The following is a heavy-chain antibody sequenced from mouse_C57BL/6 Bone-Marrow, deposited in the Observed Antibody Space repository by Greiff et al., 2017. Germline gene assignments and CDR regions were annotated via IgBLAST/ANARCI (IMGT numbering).Heavy chain of an antibody. J-gene: IGHJ3*01. CDR2: IDPENGDT. CDR3: TPYDYEGPWFAY. CDR1: GFNIKDDY. Sequence: EVQLQQSGAELVRPGASVKLSCTASGFNIKDDYMHWVKQRPEQGLEWIGWIDPENGDTEYASKFQGKATITADTSSNTASLQLSGLTSEYTAVYYCTPYDYEGPWFAYWGQETLVTVSA. D-gene: IGHD2-4*01. V-gene: IGHV14-4*01.